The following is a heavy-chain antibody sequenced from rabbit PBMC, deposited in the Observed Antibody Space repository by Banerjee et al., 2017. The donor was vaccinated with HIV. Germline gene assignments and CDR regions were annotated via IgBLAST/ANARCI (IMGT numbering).Heavy chain of an antibody. CDR1: GNDFSAYA. Sequence: QSLEESGGDLVKPEGSLTLTCKASGNDFSAYAISWVRQAPGKGLEWIGCIYTGSGSTWYASWAKGRFTISKTSSTTVTLQMTSLTAADTATYFCARSSTSYTGYGLWGQGTLVTVS. CDR2: IYTGSGST. J-gene: IGHJ4*01. D-gene: IGHD1-1*01. V-gene: IGHV1S40*01. CDR3: ARSSTSYTGYGL.